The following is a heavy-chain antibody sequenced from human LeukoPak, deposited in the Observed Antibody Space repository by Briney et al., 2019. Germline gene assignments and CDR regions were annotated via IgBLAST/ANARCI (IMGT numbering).Heavy chain of an antibody. Sequence: GGSLRLSCAASGFTFSNYDMSWVRQAPGKGLEWVSTIRRSGDVTYYADSVKGRFTISRDNSKNTLYLQMNSLRVDDTALYYCADPPNKDCWGQGTLVTVSS. CDR2: IRRSGDVT. CDR3: ADPPNKDC. CDR1: GFTFSNYD. J-gene: IGHJ4*02. V-gene: IGHV3-23*01.